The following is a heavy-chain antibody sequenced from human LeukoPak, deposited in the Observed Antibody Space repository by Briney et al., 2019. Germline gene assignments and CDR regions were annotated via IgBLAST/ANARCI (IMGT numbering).Heavy chain of an antibody. CDR2: ISAYNGNT. CDR3: ASWRSYGSGSYYFYFDY. J-gene: IGHJ4*02. Sequence: ASVKVSCKASGYTLTSDGISCVRHAPGQRLEWMGWISAYNGNTNYAQKLQGRVTMTTDTSTSKAYMELRSLRSDDTAVYYCASWRSYGSGSYYFYFDYWGQGTLVTVSS. D-gene: IGHD3-10*01. V-gene: IGHV1-18*01. CDR1: GYTLTSDG.